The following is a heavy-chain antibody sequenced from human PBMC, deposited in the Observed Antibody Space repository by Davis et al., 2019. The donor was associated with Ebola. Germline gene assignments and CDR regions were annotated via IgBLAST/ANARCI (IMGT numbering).Heavy chain of an antibody. V-gene: IGHV4-30-4*01. CDR2: IYYSGST. CDR3: ARRRITMIVATDP. J-gene: IGHJ5*02. D-gene: IGHD3-22*01. Sequence: SETLSLTCAVSGGSISSGDHYWSWIRQPPGKGLEWIGYIYYSGSTYYNPSLKSRVTISVDTSKNQFSLKLSSVTAADTAVYYCARRRITMIVATDPWGQGTLVTVSS. CDR1: GGSISSGDHY.